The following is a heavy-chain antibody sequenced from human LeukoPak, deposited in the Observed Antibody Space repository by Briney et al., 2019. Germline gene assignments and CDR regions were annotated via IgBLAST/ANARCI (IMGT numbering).Heavy chain of an antibody. V-gene: IGHV3-23*01. CDR2: ISVNGGTT. D-gene: IGHD1-14*01. J-gene: IGHJ4*02. Sequence: GGSLRLSCAASGFTFSSYAMTWVRQAPGKGLEWVSSISVNGGTTYYADSVKGRFTISRDNSKNTLYLQMNSLRAEDTAVYYCARVTPIAGDYWGQGTLVTVSS. CDR3: ARVTPIAGDY. CDR1: GFTFSSYA.